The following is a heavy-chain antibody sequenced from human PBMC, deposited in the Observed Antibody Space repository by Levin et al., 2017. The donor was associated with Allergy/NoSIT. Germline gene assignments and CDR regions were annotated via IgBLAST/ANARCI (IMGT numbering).Heavy chain of an antibody. D-gene: IGHD5-12*01. CDR2: ISYDGSNK. CDR1: GFTFSSYA. CDR3: ARGVGGEIRGEDSGYNH. V-gene: IGHV3-30-3*01. Sequence: PGGSLRLSCAASGFTFSSYAMHWVRQAPGKGLEWVAVISYDGSNKYYADSVKGRFTISRDNSKNTLYLQMNSLRAEDTAVYYCARGVGGEIRGEDSGYNHWGQGTLVTVSS. J-gene: IGHJ5*02.